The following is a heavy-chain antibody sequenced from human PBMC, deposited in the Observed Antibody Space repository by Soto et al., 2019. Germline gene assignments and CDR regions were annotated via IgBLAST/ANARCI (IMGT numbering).Heavy chain of an antibody. CDR3: ASSTGYYIPWFDP. V-gene: IGHV1-69*06. D-gene: IGHD3-9*01. Sequence: ASVKVSCKASGGTFSSYAISWVRQAPGQGLEWMGGIIPIFGTANYAQKFQGRVTITADKSTSTAYMELSSLRSEDTAVYYCASSTGYYIPWFDPWGQGTLVTVT. CDR2: IIPIFGTA. J-gene: IGHJ5*02. CDR1: GGTFSSYA.